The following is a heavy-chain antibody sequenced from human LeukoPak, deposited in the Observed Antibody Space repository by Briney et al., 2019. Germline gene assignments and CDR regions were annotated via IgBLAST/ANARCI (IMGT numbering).Heavy chain of an antibody. Sequence: PGGSLRLSCTASGFTFSNYWMSWVRQAPGKGLEWVANIKQDGSVQYYVDSAKDRFTISRDNAKNSLYLQMNSLRAEDTAVYYCARKWAVAGSSYFDYWGQGTLVTVSS. CDR2: IKQDGSVQ. V-gene: IGHV3-7*01. CDR1: GFTFSNYW. J-gene: IGHJ4*02. CDR3: ARKWAVAGSSYFDY. D-gene: IGHD6-19*01.